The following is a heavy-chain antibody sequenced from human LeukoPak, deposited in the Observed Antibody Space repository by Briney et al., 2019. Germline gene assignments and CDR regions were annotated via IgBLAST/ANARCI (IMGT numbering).Heavy chain of an antibody. V-gene: IGHV1-2*02. Sequence: ASVKVSCKASGYTFTGYYMHWVRQAPGQGLEWMGWINPNNGGTNYAQKFQGRVTMTRDTSISTAYMELSRLRSDDTAVYYCARALVLMVYAIWGQGTLVTVSS. CDR3: ARALVLMVYAI. J-gene: IGHJ4*02. CDR1: GYTFTGYY. CDR2: INPNNGGT. D-gene: IGHD2-8*01.